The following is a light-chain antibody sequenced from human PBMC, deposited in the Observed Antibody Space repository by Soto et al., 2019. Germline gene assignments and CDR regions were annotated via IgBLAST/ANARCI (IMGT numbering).Light chain of an antibody. J-gene: IGKJ1*01. CDR1: QSVFNN. V-gene: IGKV3-15*01. CDR3: QQYYNWPRT. CDR2: GAS. Sequence: EIVLTHSPGTLSLSPWERATLSCRASQSVFNNHIGWYQQKPGQAPRLLTYGASTRATGIPARFSGSGSGTEFTLTISSLQPEDFAVYYCQQYYNWPRTFGQGTKVDIK.